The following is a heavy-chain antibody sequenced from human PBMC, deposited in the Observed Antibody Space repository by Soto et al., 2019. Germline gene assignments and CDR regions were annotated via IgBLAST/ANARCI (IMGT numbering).Heavy chain of an antibody. CDR3: ARGPGI. CDR2: IYYSGST. Sequence: SKTLTLTCTDSGGSISSSSYNRGWIRHPPGKGLEWIGTIYYSGSTYYNPSLKSRVTIFVDTSKNLFSLKLSSVTAADTAVYYCARGPGIWGQGTLVT. V-gene: IGHV4-39*07. J-gene: IGHJ4*02. CDR1: GGSISSSSYN.